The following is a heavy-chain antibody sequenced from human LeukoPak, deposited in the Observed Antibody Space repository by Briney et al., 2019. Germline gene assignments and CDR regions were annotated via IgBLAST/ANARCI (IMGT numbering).Heavy chain of an antibody. J-gene: IGHJ4*02. V-gene: IGHV3-7*04. D-gene: IGHD5-24*01. CDR1: GFPFSSYW. CDR3: TRVGYIDEGIDY. Sequence: GGSLRLSCVVSGFPFSSYWMTWVRQAPGKGLEWVANIKQDGSKKSYVDSVKGRFTISRDNAKNSLYLQMNSLRAEDTAIHYCTRVGYIDEGIDYWGQGTLVTVSS. CDR2: IKQDGSKK.